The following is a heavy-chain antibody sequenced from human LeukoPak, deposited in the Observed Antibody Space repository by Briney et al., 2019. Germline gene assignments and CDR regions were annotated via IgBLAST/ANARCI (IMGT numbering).Heavy chain of an antibody. J-gene: IGHJ4*02. CDR1: GGSISSYY. CDR2: IYYSGST. Sequence: SETLSLTCTVSGGSISSYYWSWIGQPPGKGLEWIGYIYYSGSTNYNPSLKSRVTISVDTSKNQFSLKLSSVTAADTAVYYCARSPTTVVTFFDYWGQGTLVTVSS. CDR3: ARSPTTVVTFFDY. D-gene: IGHD4-23*01. V-gene: IGHV4-59*01.